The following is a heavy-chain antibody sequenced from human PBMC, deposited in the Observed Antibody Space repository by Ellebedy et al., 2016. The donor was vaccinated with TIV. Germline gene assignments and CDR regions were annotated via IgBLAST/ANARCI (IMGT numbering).Heavy chain of an antibody. D-gene: IGHD3-9*01. J-gene: IGHJ3*02. Sequence: GESLKIPCKASGYTFTTYWIGWARQMPGKGLEWMGIIYPGDYDTRYRPSFQGQVSFSVDKSISPAYLQWSSLKAPDTAMYYCARGGYFDWLLKGNAFDMWGQGTMVTVSS. V-gene: IGHV5-51*01. CDR2: IYPGDYDT. CDR3: ARGGYFDWLLKGNAFDM. CDR1: GYTFTTYW.